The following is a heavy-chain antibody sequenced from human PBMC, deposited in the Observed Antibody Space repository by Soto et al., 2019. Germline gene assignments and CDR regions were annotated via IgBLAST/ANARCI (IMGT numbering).Heavy chain of an antibody. CDR1: VFPFSRDS. CDR2: IRGSGDST. D-gene: IGHD3-3*01. CDR3: AKFRPGSFVEGAFDI. J-gene: IGHJ3*02. V-gene: IGHV3-23*01. Sequence: GVSLRLCFSASVFPFSRDSMNWVRKDRGKGLEWVSGIRGSGDSTYYADSVKGRFTISRDNAKNTLYLQMNSLRAEDTAVYFCAKFRPGSFVEGAFDIWGQGTMVTVSS.